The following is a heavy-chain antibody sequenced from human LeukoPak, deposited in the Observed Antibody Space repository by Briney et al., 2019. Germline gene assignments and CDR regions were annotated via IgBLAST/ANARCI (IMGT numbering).Heavy chain of an antibody. CDR2: IIPFLPVA. D-gene: IGHD5-18*01. CDR3: ARGKDTVMAGDYYYGMDV. J-gene: IGHJ6*02. Sequence: SVKVSCKASVGTFSSYAISWVRQAPGQGLEWMGRIIPFLPVANYAQKFQGRVTISADKSTSTAYMELSSLRSEDTAVYYCARGKDTVMAGDYYYGMDVWGQGTTVTVSS. CDR1: VGTFSSYA. V-gene: IGHV1-69*04.